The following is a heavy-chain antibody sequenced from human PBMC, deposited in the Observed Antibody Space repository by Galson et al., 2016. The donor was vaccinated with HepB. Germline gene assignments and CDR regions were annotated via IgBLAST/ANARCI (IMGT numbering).Heavy chain of an antibody. CDR2: ISSDGSST. Sequence: SLRLSCAASGFTFSSYWMHWVRQAPGKGLVWVSRISSDGSSTNYADSVKGRFTISRDKAKNTLYLQMNSLRAEDTAVYYCAREYYASSGYPYYYYGMDVWGQGTTVTVSS. CDR1: GFTFSSYW. CDR3: AREYYASSGYPYYYYGMDV. D-gene: IGHD3-22*01. V-gene: IGHV3-74*01. J-gene: IGHJ6*02.